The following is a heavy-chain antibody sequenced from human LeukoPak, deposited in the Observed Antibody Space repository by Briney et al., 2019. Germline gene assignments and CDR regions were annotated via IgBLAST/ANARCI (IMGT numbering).Heavy chain of an antibody. CDR3: ARESPGQCYFDY. V-gene: IGHV1-46*01. J-gene: IGHJ4*02. CDR1: GYTFTSYY. CDR2: IGPSYGNI. Sequence: ASVKVSCKASGYTFTSYYIHWVRQAPGRGLEWLGMIGPSYGNIDYAQNFRGRVTVTRDTSTNTVYMELSSLRSDDTAVYYCARESPGQCYFDYWGQGTLVTVSS. D-gene: IGHD1-1*01.